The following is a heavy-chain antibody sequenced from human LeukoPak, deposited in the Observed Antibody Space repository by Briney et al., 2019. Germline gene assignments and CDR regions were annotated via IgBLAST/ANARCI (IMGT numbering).Heavy chain of an antibody. CDR2: IYSGGIT. V-gene: IGHV3-53*01. J-gene: IGHJ4*02. CDR1: GFTVSTSY. D-gene: IGHD1-26*01. Sequence: GGSLRLSCAASGFTVSTSYMSWVRQAPGKGLEWVSFIYSGGITSYADSVKGRFIMSRDNSKNTLYLQMNSLRAEDTAVYYCARFLATTDSPFDYWGQGTLVTVSS. CDR3: ARFLATTDSPFDY.